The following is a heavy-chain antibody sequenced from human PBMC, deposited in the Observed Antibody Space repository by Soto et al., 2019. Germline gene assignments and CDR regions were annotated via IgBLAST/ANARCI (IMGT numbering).Heavy chain of an antibody. CDR2: ISWNSGSI. D-gene: IGHD2-21*02. V-gene: IGHV3-9*01. CDR3: AKDSSGHGDYYFDY. J-gene: IGHJ4*02. Sequence: EVQLLESGGGLVQPGGSLRLSCAASGFSFDDYAMHWVRQAPGKGLEWVSGISWNSGSIGYADSVKGRFTISRDNAKNSLYLQMNSLRAEDTALYYCAKDSSGHGDYYFDYWGQGTLVTVSS. CDR1: GFSFDDYA.